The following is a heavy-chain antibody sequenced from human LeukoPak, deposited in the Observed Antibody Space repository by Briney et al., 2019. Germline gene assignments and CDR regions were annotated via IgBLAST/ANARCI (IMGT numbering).Heavy chain of an antibody. Sequence: SETLSLTCTVSGGSISSYYWSWIRQPPAKGLEWIGYIYYSGSTNYNPSLTSRVTISVDTSKNQFSLKLSSVPAADTAVYYCAGTTVVMGYDWFDPWGQGTLVTVSS. CDR2: IYYSGST. J-gene: IGHJ5*02. CDR1: GGSISSYY. V-gene: IGHV4-59*08. D-gene: IGHD4-23*01. CDR3: AGTTVVMGYDWFDP.